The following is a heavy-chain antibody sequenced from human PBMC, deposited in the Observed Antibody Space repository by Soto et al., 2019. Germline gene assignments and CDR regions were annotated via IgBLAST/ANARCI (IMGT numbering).Heavy chain of an antibody. CDR2: IYYSGST. V-gene: IGHV4-59*01. CDR3: AREGLRPFDAFDI. CDR1: GGSISSYY. Sequence: PSETLSLTCTVSGGSISSYYWSWIRQPPGKGLEWIGYIYYSGSTNYNPSLKSRVTISVDTSKNQFSLKLSSVTAADTGVYYCAREGLRPFDAFDIWGQGTMVTVSS. J-gene: IGHJ3*02.